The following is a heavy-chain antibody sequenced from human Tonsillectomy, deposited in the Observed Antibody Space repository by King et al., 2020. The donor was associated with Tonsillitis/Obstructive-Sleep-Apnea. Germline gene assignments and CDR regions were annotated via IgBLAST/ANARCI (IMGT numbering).Heavy chain of an antibody. CDR3: ARDLSVVVAAIWYDVHDI. Sequence: VQLVESGGGLVQPGGSLRLSCVASGFTLSHYWMTWVRQAPGKGLEWVANIKEDGSEKNYVDSVKGRFTVSRDNARNSLYLQMNSLRAEDTAVYYCARDLSVVVAAIWYDVHDIWGQGTMVTVSP. J-gene: IGHJ3*02. CDR2: IKEDGSEK. CDR1: GFTLSHYW. D-gene: IGHD2-21*02. V-gene: IGHV3-7*01.